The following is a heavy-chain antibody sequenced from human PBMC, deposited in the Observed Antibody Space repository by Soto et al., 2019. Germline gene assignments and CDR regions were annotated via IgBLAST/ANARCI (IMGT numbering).Heavy chain of an antibody. CDR2: LSGSGGST. CDR3: AKDTVPVATPWFDP. CDR1: GFTFSNYA. Sequence: GGSLRLSCAASGFTFSNYAMSWVRQAPGKGLEWVSTLSGSGGSTYYADSVKGRFTISRDNSKNTLYLQMNSLRAEDTSVYYCAKDTVPVATPWFDPWGQGTLVTVSS. D-gene: IGHD2-2*01. J-gene: IGHJ5*02. V-gene: IGHV3-23*01.